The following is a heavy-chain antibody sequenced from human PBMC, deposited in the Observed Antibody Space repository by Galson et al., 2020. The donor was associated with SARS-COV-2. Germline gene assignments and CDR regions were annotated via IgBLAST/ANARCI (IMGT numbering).Heavy chain of an antibody. J-gene: IGHJ4*02. D-gene: IGHD6-13*01. Sequence: GGSLRLSCAASGFTFSSYSMNWVRQAPGKGLEWVSYISSSSSTIYYADSVKGRFTISRDNAKNSLYLQMNSLRDEDTAVYYCARGSSFLVSAAGYYFDYWGQGTLVTVSS. CDR3: ARGSSFLVSAAGYYFDY. CDR2: ISSSSSTI. CDR1: GFTFSSYS. V-gene: IGHV3-48*02.